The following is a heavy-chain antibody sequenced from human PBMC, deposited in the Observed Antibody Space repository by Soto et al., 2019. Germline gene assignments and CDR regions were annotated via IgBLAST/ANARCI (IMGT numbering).Heavy chain of an antibody. CDR2: IYYSGST. CDR3: ARHGGYAVAGYYYYYYGMDV. CDR1: GGSISSSSYY. Sequence: QLQLQESGPGLVKPSETLSLTCTVSGGSISSSSYYWGWIRPPPGKGLEWIGSIYYSGSTYYNPSLKSRVTISVDTSKNQFSLKLSSVTAADTAVYYCARHGGYAVAGYYYYYYGMDVWGQGTTVTVSS. V-gene: IGHV4-39*01. D-gene: IGHD6-19*01. J-gene: IGHJ6*02.